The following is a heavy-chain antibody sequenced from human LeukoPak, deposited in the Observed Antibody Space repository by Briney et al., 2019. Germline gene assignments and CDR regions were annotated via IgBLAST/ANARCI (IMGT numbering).Heavy chain of an antibody. CDR2: MTGSSDST. V-gene: IGHV3-23*01. CDR3: AKGSAAARPYYFDY. J-gene: IGHJ4*02. Sequence: GGSLRLSCAASGFTFSNHVMSWVRLVPGKGLEWVSAMTGSSDSTYYADSVKGRFTISRDNSKNTLYLQMNSLRVEDTAVYYCAKGSAAARPYYFDYWGQGTLVTVSS. CDR1: GFTFSNHV. D-gene: IGHD6-13*01.